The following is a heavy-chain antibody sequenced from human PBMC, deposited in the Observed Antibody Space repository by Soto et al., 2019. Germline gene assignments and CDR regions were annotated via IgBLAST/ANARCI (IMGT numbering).Heavy chain of an antibody. CDR3: ATDRPYSPVDC. V-gene: IGHV3-15*01. CDR2: IKSKTDGGTT. J-gene: IGHJ4*02. D-gene: IGHD4-4*01. Sequence: GRSLRLSCAASGFTFSNAWMSGVRQAPGKGLEWVGRIKSKTDGGTTDYAAPVKGRFTISRDDSKDTLYLQMNSLKTEDTAVYYCATDRPYSPVDCWGQGTLVTVS. CDR1: GFTFSNAW.